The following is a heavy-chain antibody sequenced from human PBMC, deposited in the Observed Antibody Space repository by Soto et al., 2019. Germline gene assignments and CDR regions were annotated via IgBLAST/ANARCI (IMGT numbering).Heavy chain of an antibody. CDR2: ISYDGSDT. J-gene: IGHJ2*01. V-gene: IGHV3-30-3*01. CDR3: ARDARIGTDWYFDL. D-gene: IGHD1-26*01. Sequence: QVQLVESGGGVVQPGRSLRLSCAGSAFTFSDYAIHWVRQAPGKGVDWVAAISYDGSDTHYADSVKGRFSISRDNSKNTLYLQMNSLTLEDTAVYYCARDARIGTDWYFDLWGRGTLVPVSS. CDR1: AFTFSDYA.